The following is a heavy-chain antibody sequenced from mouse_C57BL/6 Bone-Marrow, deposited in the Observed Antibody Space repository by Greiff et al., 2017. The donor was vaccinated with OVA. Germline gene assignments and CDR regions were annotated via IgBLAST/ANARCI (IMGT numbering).Heavy chain of an antibody. CDR3: ARSLWYPSFDY. Sequence: QVQLKQPGAELVKPGASVKLSCKASGYTFTSYWMHWVKQRPGQGLEWIGMIHPNSGSTNYNEKFKSKATLTVDKSSSTAYMQLSSLTSEDSAVYYCARSLWYPSFDYWGQGTTLTVSS. V-gene: IGHV1-64*01. CDR1: GYTFTSYW. CDR2: IHPNSGST. D-gene: IGHD2-1*01. J-gene: IGHJ2*01.